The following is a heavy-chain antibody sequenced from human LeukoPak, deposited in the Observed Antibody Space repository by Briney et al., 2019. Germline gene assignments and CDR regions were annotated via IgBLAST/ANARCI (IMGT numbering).Heavy chain of an antibody. V-gene: IGHV3-23*01. CDR2: ISGSGGST. J-gene: IGHJ4*02. CDR1: GFTFSSYA. Sequence: PGGSLRLSCAASGFTFSSYAMSWVRQAPGKGLEWVSAISGSGGSTYYADSVKGRFTISRDNSKNTLYLQMNSLRAEDTAVYYCAKWSPLPYDSSGYYLFDYWGQGTLVTVSS. CDR3: AKWSPLPYDSSGYYLFDY. D-gene: IGHD3-22*01.